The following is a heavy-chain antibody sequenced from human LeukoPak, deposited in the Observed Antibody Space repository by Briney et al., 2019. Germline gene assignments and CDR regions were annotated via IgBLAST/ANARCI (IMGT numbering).Heavy chain of an antibody. CDR3: AGAYTVKHTFDI. CDR2: ISAYNGNT. D-gene: IGHD4-17*01. J-gene: IGHJ3*02. Sequence: VASVKVSCKASGYTFTSYGISWVRQAPGQGLEWMGWISAYNGNTNYAQKLQGRVTMTTDTSTSTAYMELRSLRSDDTAVYYCAGAYTVKHTFDIWGQGTMVTVSS. V-gene: IGHV1-18*01. CDR1: GYTFTSYG.